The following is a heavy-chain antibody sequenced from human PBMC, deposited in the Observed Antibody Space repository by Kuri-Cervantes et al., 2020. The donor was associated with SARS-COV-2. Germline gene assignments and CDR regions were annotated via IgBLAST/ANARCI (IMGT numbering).Heavy chain of an antibody. CDR3: AKDSRPRYSGYDSRWFDP. J-gene: IGHJ5*02. Sequence: GGSLRLSCAASGFTFDDYAMHRVRQAPGKGLEWVSLISWDGETIDYGDSVKGRFTISRDNAKKSLYLQMNSLKPEDTALYYCAKDSRPRYSGYDSRWFDPWGQGTLVTVSS. D-gene: IGHD5-12*01. V-gene: IGHV3-43*01. CDR1: GFTFDDYA. CDR2: ISWDGETI.